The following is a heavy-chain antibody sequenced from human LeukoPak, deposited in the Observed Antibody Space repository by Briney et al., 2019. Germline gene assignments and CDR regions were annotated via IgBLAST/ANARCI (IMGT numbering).Heavy chain of an antibody. Sequence: PGGSLRLPCTASGFSFSAYSMNWVRQAPGKGLEWVSFISIGSDNIQYADSVRGRFTTSRDNAKNSLYLEMNSLRDEDTAVYYCAPDFNRGGRDHYWGQGTLVTVSS. CDR3: APDFNRGGRDHY. D-gene: IGHD2/OR15-2a*01. J-gene: IGHJ4*02. CDR1: GFSFSAYS. V-gene: IGHV3-48*02. CDR2: ISIGSDNI.